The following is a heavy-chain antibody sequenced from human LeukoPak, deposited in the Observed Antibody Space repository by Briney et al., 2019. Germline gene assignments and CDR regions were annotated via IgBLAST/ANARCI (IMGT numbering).Heavy chain of an antibody. D-gene: IGHD3-16*01. CDR3: ARGKALRVDFPLFDP. V-gene: IGHV1-2*02. CDR2: INPNSGGT. Sequence: GASVKVSCKASGYTFTGYYMHWVRQAPGQGLEWLGWINPNSGGTNYAQKFQGRVTMTRDTSISTAYMELSRLRSDDTAVYYCARGKALRVDFPLFDPWGQGTLVTVPS. CDR1: GYTFTGYY. J-gene: IGHJ5*02.